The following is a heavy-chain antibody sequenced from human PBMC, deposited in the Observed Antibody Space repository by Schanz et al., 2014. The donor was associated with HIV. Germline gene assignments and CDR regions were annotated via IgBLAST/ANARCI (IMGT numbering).Heavy chain of an antibody. CDR3: ARVGGRIAARPGRGWFDP. J-gene: IGHJ5*02. D-gene: IGHD6-6*01. CDR1: GGTFSSYA. V-gene: IGHV1-69*01. Sequence: QVQLVQSGAEVKKPGSSVKVSCKASGGTFSSYAISWVRQAPGQGLEWMGGIIPIFGTTNYAQKFQGRVTITADESTSTAYMELSSLRSEDTAVYYCARVGGRIAARPGRGWFDPWGQGTLVTVSS. CDR2: IIPIFGTT.